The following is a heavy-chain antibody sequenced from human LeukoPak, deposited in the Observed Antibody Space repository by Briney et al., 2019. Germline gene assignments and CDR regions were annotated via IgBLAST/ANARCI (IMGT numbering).Heavy chain of an antibody. CDR1: GFTFSDYY. V-gene: IGHV3-11*04. CDR2: ISRSGSFI. Sequence: PGGSLRLSCAASGFTFSDYYMSWIRQAPGKGLEWVSYISRSGSFISYTDSVKGRFTISRDNAKNSLYLQVNSLRAEDTAVYYCARVPPIAARPPTAYYSYMDVWGKGTTVTVSS. J-gene: IGHJ6*03. CDR3: ARVPPIAARPPTAYYSYMDV. D-gene: IGHD6-6*01.